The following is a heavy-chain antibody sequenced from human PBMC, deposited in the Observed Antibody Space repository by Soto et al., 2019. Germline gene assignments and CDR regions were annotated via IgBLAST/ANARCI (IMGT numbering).Heavy chain of an antibody. CDR3: ARAVKGYSSSWQTIGWFDP. CDR1: GGSVSSGSYY. Sequence: SETLSLTCTVSGGSVSSGSYYWSWIRQPPGKGLEWIGEIYHSGSTNYNPSLKSRVTISVDKSKNQFSLKLSSVTAADTAVYYCARAVKGYSSSWQTIGWFDPWGQGTLVTVSS. CDR2: IYHSGST. V-gene: IGHV4-61*01. D-gene: IGHD6-13*01. J-gene: IGHJ5*02.